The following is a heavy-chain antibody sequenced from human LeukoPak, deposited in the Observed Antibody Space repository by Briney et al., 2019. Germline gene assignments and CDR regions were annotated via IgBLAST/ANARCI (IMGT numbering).Heavy chain of an antibody. Sequence: SETLSLTCTVSGGSISSYYWSGIPQPPGKGLEWLGYIYYSGSPNYNPSLKGRVNKSVNTSKNQFSLKLSSGAAADTAVYFCARHAPVPNTFGGLFPPPDYYYGMDVWGQGTTVTVSS. CDR3: ARHAPVPNTFGGLFPPPDYYYGMDV. J-gene: IGHJ6*02. V-gene: IGHV4-59*08. CDR1: GGSISSYY. CDR2: IYYSGSP. D-gene: IGHD3-16*01.